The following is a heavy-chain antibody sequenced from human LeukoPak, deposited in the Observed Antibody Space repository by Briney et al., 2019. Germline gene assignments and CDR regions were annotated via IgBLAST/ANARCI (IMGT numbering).Heavy chain of an antibody. V-gene: IGHV3-7*01. D-gene: IGHD2-2*01. CDR1: GFTFSNDW. CDR2: INQDESKK. J-gene: IGHJ4*02. Sequence: GGSLRLSCAASGFTFSNDWMCWVRQAPGKGLEWVANINQDESKKYYADSVKGRFTISRDDAKNSLYLQMSSLTAEDTAIYYCARDHAYRADYWGQGTLVTVSS. CDR3: ARDHAYRADY.